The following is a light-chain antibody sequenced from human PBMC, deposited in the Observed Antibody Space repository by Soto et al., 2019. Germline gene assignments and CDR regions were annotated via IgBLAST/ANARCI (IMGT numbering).Light chain of an antibody. J-gene: IGLJ3*02. CDR2: GNS. Sequence: QSVLTQPPSVSGAPGQRVTISCTGSSSNIGAGYDVHWYQQLPGTAPKLLIYGNSNRPSGVPDRLSGSKSGTSASLAITGLQAEEDADYYCQSYDSSLSGWVFGGGTKLTVL. CDR1: SSNIGAGYD. CDR3: QSYDSSLSGWV. V-gene: IGLV1-40*01.